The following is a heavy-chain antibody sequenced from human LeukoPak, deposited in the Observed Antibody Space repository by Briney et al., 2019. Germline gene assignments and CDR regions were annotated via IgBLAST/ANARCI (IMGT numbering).Heavy chain of an antibody. CDR1: RGSISSYY. Sequence: PSETLSLTCTVSRGSISSYYRSWIRQPPGKGLEWIGYIYYNGSTNYNPSLKRRVTISVDTSKNQFSLKLSSVTAADTAVYYCARVSSVAVAGSIDYYYYYGMGVWGQGTRVTVSS. CDR2: IYYNGST. J-gene: IGHJ6*02. CDR3: ARVSSVAVAGSIDYYYYYGMGV. D-gene: IGHD6-19*01. V-gene: IGHV4-59*01.